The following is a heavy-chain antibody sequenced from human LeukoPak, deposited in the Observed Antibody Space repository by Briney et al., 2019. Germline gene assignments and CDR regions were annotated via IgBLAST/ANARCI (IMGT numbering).Heavy chain of an antibody. CDR1: GFTFSNYA. CDR3: ATRGHDSTDSPQELY. CDR2: LDDGGGYT. Sequence: GGSLRLSCAASGFTFSNYAMSWVRQAPGKGLEWVSALDDGGGYTYYADSVKGRFTISRDNSKNTLYLQMNSLRAEDTAVYYCATRGHDSTDSPQELYWGQGTLVTVSS. J-gene: IGHJ4*02. D-gene: IGHD3-22*01. V-gene: IGHV3-23*01.